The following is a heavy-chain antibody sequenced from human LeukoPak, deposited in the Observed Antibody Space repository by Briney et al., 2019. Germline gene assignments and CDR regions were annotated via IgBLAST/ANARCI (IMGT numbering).Heavy chain of an antibody. CDR1: GGSFSGYY. J-gene: IGHJ3*02. CDR3: ARVLERITIFGVVIAARDAFDI. D-gene: IGHD3-3*01. Sequence: SETLSLTCAVYGGSFSGYYWSWIRQPPGKGLEWIGEINHSGSTNYNPSLRSRVTISVDTSKNQFSLKLSSVTAADTAVYYCARVLERITIFGVVIAARDAFDIWGQGTMVTVSS. V-gene: IGHV4-34*01. CDR2: INHSGST.